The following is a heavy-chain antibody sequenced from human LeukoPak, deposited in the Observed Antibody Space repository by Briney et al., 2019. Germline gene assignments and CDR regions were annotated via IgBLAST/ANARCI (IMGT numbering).Heavy chain of an antibody. Sequence: SETLSLTCAVSGGSISSSNWWSWVRQPPGKGLEWIGEIYHSGSTNYNPSLKSRVTISVDKSKNQFSLKLSSVTAADTAVYYCARDLGYRVPGWFDPWGQGTLVTVSS. CDR2: IYHSGST. CDR1: GGSISSSNW. J-gene: IGHJ5*02. CDR3: ARDLGYRVPGWFDP. V-gene: IGHV4-4*02. D-gene: IGHD3-16*02.